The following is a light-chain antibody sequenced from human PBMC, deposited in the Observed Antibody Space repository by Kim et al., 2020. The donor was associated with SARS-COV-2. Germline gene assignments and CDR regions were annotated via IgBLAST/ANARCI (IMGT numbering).Light chain of an antibody. V-gene: IGKV3-11*01. CDR1: QSVGNS. CDR2: DAF. CDR3: QQRGNWPLT. J-gene: IGKJ1*01. Sequence: PGERATLSCRASQSVGNSFAWYQQKAGQPPRLLIYDAFRRATGIPARCSASASGTDFTLTISSLEPEDFAVYYCQQRGNWPLTFGQGTKVDIK.